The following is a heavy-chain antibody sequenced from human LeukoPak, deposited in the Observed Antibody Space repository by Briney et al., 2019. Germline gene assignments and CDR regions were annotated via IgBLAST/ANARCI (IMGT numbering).Heavy chain of an antibody. D-gene: IGHD1-26*01. J-gene: IGHJ2*01. V-gene: IGHV3-7*03. CDR1: GFTFSSYW. CDR2: INHNGNVN. Sequence: GGSLRLSCAASGFTFSSYWMNWARQAPGKGLEWVASINHNGNVNYYVDSVKGRFTISRDSSKNTLFLHMNTLRAEDTAIYFCAKDRTVGASYWYFDLWGRGTLVTVSS. CDR3: AKDRTVGASYWYFDL.